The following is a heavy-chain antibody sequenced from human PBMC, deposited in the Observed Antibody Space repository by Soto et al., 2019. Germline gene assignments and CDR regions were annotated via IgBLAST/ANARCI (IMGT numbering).Heavy chain of an antibody. Sequence: GASVKVSCKASGYTFTSYDINWVRQATGQGLEWMGWMNPNNGNTNYAQKLQGRVTMTTDTSTSTAYMELRSLRSDDTAVYYCARPYCSSTIGYPISYVGAFESWGQGTMVTVSS. J-gene: IGHJ3*02. D-gene: IGHD2-2*01. V-gene: IGHV1-18*01. CDR2: MNPNNGNT. CDR1: GYTFTSYD. CDR3: ARPYCSSTIGYPISYVGAFES.